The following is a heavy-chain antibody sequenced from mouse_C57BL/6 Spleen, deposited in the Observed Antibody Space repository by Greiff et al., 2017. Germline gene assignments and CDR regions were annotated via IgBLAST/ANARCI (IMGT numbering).Heavy chain of an antibody. J-gene: IGHJ2*01. CDR3: ARDVTTVVGYFDY. CDR2: ISYDGSN. D-gene: IGHD1-1*01. Sequence: VQLKESGPGLVKPSQSLSLTCSVTGYSITSGYYWNWIRQFPGNKLEWMGYISYDGSNNYNPSLKNRISITRDTSKNQFFLKLNSVTTEDTATYYCARDVTTVVGYFDYWGQGTTLTVSS. CDR1: GYSITSGYY. V-gene: IGHV3-6*01.